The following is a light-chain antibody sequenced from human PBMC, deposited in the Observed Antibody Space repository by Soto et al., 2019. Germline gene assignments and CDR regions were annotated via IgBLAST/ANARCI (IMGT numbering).Light chain of an antibody. Sequence: QSVLTQPRSVSGSPGQSVTISCTGTSSDVGAYNYVSWYQQHPGKVPKLIIYEVTKRPSGVPDRFSASKSGNTASLTVSGLQAEDEADYYCSSHGGANNFYIFGTGTKVTVL. CDR2: EVT. J-gene: IGLJ1*01. V-gene: IGLV2-8*01. CDR3: SSHGGANNFYI. CDR1: SSDVGAYNY.